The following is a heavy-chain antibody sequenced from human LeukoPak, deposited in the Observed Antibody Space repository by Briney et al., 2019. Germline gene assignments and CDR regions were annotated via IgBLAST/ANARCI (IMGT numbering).Heavy chain of an antibody. CDR1: GGXISSYY. J-gene: IGHJ4*02. D-gene: IGHD2-2*01. CDR3: ARASYCSSTSCYGSLFFDY. V-gene: IGHV4-59*01. Sequence: SETLSLTCTVSGGXISSYYCSWIRQPPEKGLEWIGYIYYSGSTNYNPSLKSRVTISVDTSKNQFSLKLSSVTAADTAVYYCARASYCSSTSCYGSLFFDYWGQGTLVTVSS. CDR2: IYYSGST.